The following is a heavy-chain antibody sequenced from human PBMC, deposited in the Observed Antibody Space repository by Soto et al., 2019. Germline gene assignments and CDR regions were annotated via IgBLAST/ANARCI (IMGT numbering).Heavy chain of an antibody. CDR2: IYHSGST. CDR3: AIVDLQSPYYSYYMDV. V-gene: IGHV4-4*02. J-gene: IGHJ6*03. D-gene: IGHD4-4*01. Sequence: SETLSLTCAVSSGSISSSNWWSWVRQPPGKGLEWIGEIYHSGSTNYNPSLKSRVTISVDKSKNQFSLKLSSVTAADTAVYYCAIVDLQSPYYSYYMDVWGKGTTVTVSS. CDR1: SGSISSSNW.